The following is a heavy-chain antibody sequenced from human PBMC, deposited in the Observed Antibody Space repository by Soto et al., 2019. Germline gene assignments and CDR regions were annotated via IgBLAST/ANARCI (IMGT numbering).Heavy chain of an antibody. Sequence: LRLSCAASGFTFSDYAIHWVRQTPGEGLEWVAVISKDGATKFFADSVKGRFTISRDNSRKTLYLQMNSLRPDDTALYYCARDKDDMGRVLDYWGQGTLVTVSS. V-gene: IGHV3-30*04. D-gene: IGHD1-1*01. CDR1: GFTFSDYA. J-gene: IGHJ4*02. CDR2: ISKDGATK. CDR3: ARDKDDMGRVLDY.